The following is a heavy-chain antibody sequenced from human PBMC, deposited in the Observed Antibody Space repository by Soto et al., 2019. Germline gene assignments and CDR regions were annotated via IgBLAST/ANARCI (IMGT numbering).Heavy chain of an antibody. CDR2: ISAYNGNT. J-gene: IGHJ6*03. V-gene: IGHV1-18*01. CDR1: GYTFTSYG. CDR3: ASLRGYADYYYMDV. Sequence: ASVKVSCKASGYTFTSYGISWVRQAPGQGLEWMGWISAYNGNTNYAQKLQGRVTMTTDTSTSTAYMELRSLRSDDTAVYYCASLRGYADYYYMDVWGKGTTVTVSS. D-gene: IGHD5-12*01.